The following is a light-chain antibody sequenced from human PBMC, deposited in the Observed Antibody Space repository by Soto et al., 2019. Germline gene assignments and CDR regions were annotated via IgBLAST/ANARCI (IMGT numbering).Light chain of an antibody. J-gene: IGKJ1*01. CDR2: GAS. Sequence: EIVMTQSPATVSVSPGERVTLSCRASQNIRSYLAWYQQKPGQAPRLLMYGASIRATGVPARFSGSGSGTDFTLTISSLQSEDLALYYCQQYINWTFGQGTKVDIK. CDR3: QQYINWT. CDR1: QNIRSY. V-gene: IGKV3-15*01.